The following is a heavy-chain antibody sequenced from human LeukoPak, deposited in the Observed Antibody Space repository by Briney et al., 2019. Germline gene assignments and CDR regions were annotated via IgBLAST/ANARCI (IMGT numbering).Heavy chain of an antibody. CDR3: ARHYGP. J-gene: IGHJ5*02. D-gene: IGHD3-10*01. CDR2: ISYSGGT. V-gene: IGHV4-59*08. CDR1: GGSISNYY. Sequence: SETLSLTCIVSGGSISNYYWSWIRQPPGKGLEWVAYISYSGGTNSNPSLKSRVTMSIDTSMNQLSLKLNSVTAADTAMYYCARHYGPWGQGTLVTVSS.